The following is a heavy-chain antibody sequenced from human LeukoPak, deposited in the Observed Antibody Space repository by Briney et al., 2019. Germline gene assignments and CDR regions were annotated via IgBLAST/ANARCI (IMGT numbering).Heavy chain of an antibody. V-gene: IGHV3-30*04. Sequence: AGGSLRLSCEASGFTFSTYSMHWVRQAPGKGLEWVAVISYDGKNKYYADSVKGRFTISSDNAKNTLFLQMNSLRVEDTALYYCATDYDYGSASLYSRFDPWGQGTLVTVSS. J-gene: IGHJ5*02. CDR2: ISYDGKNK. CDR3: ATDYDYGSASLYSRFDP. CDR1: GFTFSTYS. D-gene: IGHD3-10*01.